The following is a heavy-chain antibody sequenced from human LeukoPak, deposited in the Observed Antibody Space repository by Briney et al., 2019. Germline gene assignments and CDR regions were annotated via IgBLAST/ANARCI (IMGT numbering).Heavy chain of an antibody. J-gene: IGHJ6*02. D-gene: IGHD3-3*01. CDR1: GFTFGDYA. Sequence: GGSLRLSCTASGFTFGDYAMSWVRQAPGKGLEWVGFIRSKAYGGTTEYAASVKGRFTISRDDSKSIAYLQMNSLKTEDTAVYYCTKGDFWSGYSYYYYYGMDVWGQGTTVTVSS. CDR3: TKGDFWSGYSYYYYYGMDV. V-gene: IGHV3-49*04. CDR2: IRSKAYGGTT.